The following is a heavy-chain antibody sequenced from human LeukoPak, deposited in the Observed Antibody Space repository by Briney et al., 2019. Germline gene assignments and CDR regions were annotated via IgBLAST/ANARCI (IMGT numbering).Heavy chain of an antibody. CDR1: GFTFSGSA. V-gene: IGHV3-73*01. Sequence: GGSLRLSCAASGFTFSGSAMHWVRQASGKGLEWVGRIRSKANSYATAYAASVKGRFTISRDNSKNTLYLQMNSLRVEDMAVYYCAKDMYSSSNPGWFDPWGQGTLVTVSS. CDR3: AKDMYSSSNPGWFDP. D-gene: IGHD6-13*01. CDR2: IRSKANSYAT. J-gene: IGHJ5*02.